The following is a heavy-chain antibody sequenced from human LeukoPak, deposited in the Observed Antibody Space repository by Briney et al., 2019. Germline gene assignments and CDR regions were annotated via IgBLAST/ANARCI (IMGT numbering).Heavy chain of an antibody. J-gene: IGHJ3*02. CDR3: ARDSHKFDSSGYYPDAFDI. V-gene: IGHV3-48*03. Sequence: PGGSLRLSCAASGLTFSSYEMNWVRQAPGKGLEWVSYISSSGSSIYYADSVKCRFTISRDNAKKSLYLQMHSLRAEETAVYYCARDSHKFDSSGYYPDAFDIWGQGTMVTVSS. CDR1: GLTFSSYE. CDR2: ISSSGSSI. D-gene: IGHD3-22*01.